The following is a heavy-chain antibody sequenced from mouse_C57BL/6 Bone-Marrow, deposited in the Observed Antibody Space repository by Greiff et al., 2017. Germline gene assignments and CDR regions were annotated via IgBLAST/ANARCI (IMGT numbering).Heavy chain of an antibody. J-gene: IGHJ3*01. CDR1: GYTFTDYY. V-gene: IGHV1-75*01. CDR3: ARQDDYDGAWFAY. CDR2: IFPGSGST. D-gene: IGHD2-4*01. Sequence: VQLKQSGPELVKPGASVKISCKASGYTFTDYYINWVKQRPGQGLEWIGWIFPGSGSTYYNEKFKGKATLTVDKSSSTAYMLLSSLTSEDSAVSFCARQDDYDGAWFAYWGQGTLVTVSA.